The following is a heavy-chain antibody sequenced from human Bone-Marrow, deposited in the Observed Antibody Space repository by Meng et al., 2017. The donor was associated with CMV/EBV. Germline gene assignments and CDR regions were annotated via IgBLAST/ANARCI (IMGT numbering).Heavy chain of an antibody. D-gene: IGHD3-3*01. CDR3: ASTLGKYYGFWSGPPPHWGGIAIDY. Sequence: ASVKVSCKASGYTFTGYYMHWVRQAPGQGLEWMGWINPNSGGTNYAQKFQGRVTMTRDTSISTAYMELSRLRSDDTAVYYCASTLGKYYGFWSGPPPHWGGIAIDYWGQGTLVTVSS. V-gene: IGHV1-2*02. CDR1: GYTFTGYY. CDR2: INPNSGGT. J-gene: IGHJ4*02.